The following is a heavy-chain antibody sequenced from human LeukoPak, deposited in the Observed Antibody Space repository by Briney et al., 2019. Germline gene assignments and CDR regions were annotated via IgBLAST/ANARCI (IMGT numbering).Heavy chain of an antibody. V-gene: IGHV3-74*01. D-gene: IGHD3/OR15-3a*01. Sequence: GGSLRLSCAASGNYWMHWVRQAPGKGLVWVSHINSDGSWTSYADSVKGRFTISKDNAKNTVYLQMNSLRAEDTAVYYCARRGPPYYYYGMDVWGQGTTVTVSS. CDR2: INSDGSWT. J-gene: IGHJ6*02. CDR3: ARRGPPYYYYGMDV. CDR1: GNYW.